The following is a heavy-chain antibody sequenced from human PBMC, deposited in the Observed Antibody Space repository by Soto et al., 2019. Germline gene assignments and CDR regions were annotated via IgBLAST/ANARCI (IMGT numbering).Heavy chain of an antibody. V-gene: IGHV3-48*01. CDR1: GFTFSSYI. CDR2: ISSTSRTI. Sequence: GGSLRLSCAASGFTFSSYIMNWVRQAPGQGLEWVSYISSTSRTIYYADSVKGRFTISRDNAKNSLYLQMNSLRADDTAIYYCARDRDYYKADHWGQGTLVTVSS. J-gene: IGHJ5*02. D-gene: IGHD1-26*01. CDR3: ARDRDYYKADH.